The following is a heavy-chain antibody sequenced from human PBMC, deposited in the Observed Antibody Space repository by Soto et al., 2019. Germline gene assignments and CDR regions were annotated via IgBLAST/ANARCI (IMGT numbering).Heavy chain of an antibody. CDR1: GGSISSSNW. J-gene: IGHJ4*02. CDR3: ARGYYGSGRSDY. Sequence: PSETLSLTCTVSGGSISSSNWWNWVRQPPGKGLEWIGEIYHSGSTNYNPSPKSRVTISVDKSKNQFSLKLNSVTAADTAVYYCARGYYGSGRSDYWGQGTLVTVSS. V-gene: IGHV4-4*02. D-gene: IGHD3-10*01. CDR2: IYHSGST.